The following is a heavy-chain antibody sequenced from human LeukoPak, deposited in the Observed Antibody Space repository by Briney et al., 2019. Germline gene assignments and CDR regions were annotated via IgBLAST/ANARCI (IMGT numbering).Heavy chain of an antibody. CDR3: ATTTMVRGVIIAKPDAFDI. CDR2: FDPEDGET. V-gene: IGHV1-24*01. CDR1: GYTFTSYG. Sequence: ASVKVSCKASGYTFTSYGISWVRQAPGQGLEWMGGFDPEDGETIYAQKFQGRVTMTEDTSTDTAYMELSSLRSEDTAVYYCATTTMVRGVIIAKPDAFDIWGQGTMVTVSS. J-gene: IGHJ3*02. D-gene: IGHD3-10*01.